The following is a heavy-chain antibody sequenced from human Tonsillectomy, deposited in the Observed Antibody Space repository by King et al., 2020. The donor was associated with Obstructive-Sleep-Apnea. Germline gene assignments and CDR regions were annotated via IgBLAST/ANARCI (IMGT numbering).Heavy chain of an antibody. CDR1: GFTFSSYG. V-gene: IGHV3-30*18. CDR3: AKDSSGFFYYAMDV. CDR2: MSYDGSNK. Sequence: VQLVESGGGVVQPGRSLRLSCAASGFTFSSYGMHWVRQAPGKGLEWVAVMSYDGSNKYYADSVKGRFTISRDNSKNTLYLQMNSLSTEDTAVYYCAKDSSGFFYYAMDVWGQGTTVTVSS. J-gene: IGHJ6*02. D-gene: IGHD3-22*01.